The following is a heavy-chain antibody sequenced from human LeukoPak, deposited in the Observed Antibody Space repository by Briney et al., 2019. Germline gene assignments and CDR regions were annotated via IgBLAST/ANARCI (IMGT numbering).Heavy chain of an antibody. Sequence: GGSLRLSCAASGFSFSSYAMNWVRQAPGKGLEWVSAISGSGGNTYYADSVKGRFTISRDNAKNSLYLQMNSLRAEDTALYYCAKDQGGSYSGFAFDIWGQGTMVTVSS. CDR1: GFSFSSYA. J-gene: IGHJ3*02. D-gene: IGHD1-26*01. CDR2: ISGSGGNT. CDR3: AKDQGGSYSGFAFDI. V-gene: IGHV3-23*01.